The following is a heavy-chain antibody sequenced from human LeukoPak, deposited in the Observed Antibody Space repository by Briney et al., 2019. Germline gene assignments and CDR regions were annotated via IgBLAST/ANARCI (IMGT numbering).Heavy chain of an antibody. CDR3: ARSAGGGNWYQTFDY. CDR2: ISTFNGNT. J-gene: IGHJ4*02. Sequence: GASVKVSCKASGYTLTSYGISWVRQAPGQGLEWMGWISTFNGNTNYPQKFQGRVTMTTDTSTRTGYMELRSLRSDDTAVYYCARSAGGGNWYQTFDYWGQGTLVTVSS. V-gene: IGHV1-18*01. CDR1: GYTLTSYG. D-gene: IGHD6-13*01.